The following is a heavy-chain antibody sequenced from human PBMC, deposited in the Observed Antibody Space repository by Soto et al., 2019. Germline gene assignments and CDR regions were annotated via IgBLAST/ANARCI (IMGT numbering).Heavy chain of an antibody. CDR2: IYYSGST. CDR3: ARLWGGDCHPGMHV. Sequence: QVQLQESGPGLVKPSQTLSLTCTVSGGSISSGGYYWSWIRQHPGKGLEWIGYIYYSGSTYYNPSLKRRVTTSVDTSKTQPPLKVSSVTAADTAVYYCARLWGGDCHPGMHVWGQGTTVTVAS. J-gene: IGHJ6*02. D-gene: IGHD2-21*02. CDR1: GGSISSGGYY. V-gene: IGHV4-31*03.